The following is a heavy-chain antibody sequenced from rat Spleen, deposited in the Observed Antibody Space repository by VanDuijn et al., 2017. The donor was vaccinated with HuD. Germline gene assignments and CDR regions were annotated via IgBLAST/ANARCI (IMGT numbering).Heavy chain of an antibody. V-gene: IGHV2-1*01. Sequence: QVQLKESGPGLVQPSQTLSLTCTVSGFSLTSNSVHWVRQSPGKGLEWMGGIWGDGSTNYNSALKSRLSISRDTSKSQVFLKMNSLQTEDTATYYCARAHTTGIRDWLAYWGQGTLVTVSS. CDR1: GFSLTSNS. J-gene: IGHJ3*01. D-gene: IGHD1-9*01. CDR3: ARAHTTGIRDWLAY. CDR2: IWGDGST.